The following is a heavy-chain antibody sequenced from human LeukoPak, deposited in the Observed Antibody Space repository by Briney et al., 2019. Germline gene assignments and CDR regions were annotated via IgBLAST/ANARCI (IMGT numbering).Heavy chain of an antibody. CDR1: GFTFSSHS. CDR3: VRDLGNYGMDV. J-gene: IGHJ6*02. D-gene: IGHD1-26*01. V-gene: IGHV3-21*01. CDR2: ISSRSSYI. Sequence: GGSLSLSCADSGFTFSSHSKNWVRQDPGKGLEWVSSISSRSSYIYYADSVRGRFTISRDNAKNSLYLQMNSLRAEDTALYYSVRDLGNYGMDVWGQGTTVTVSS.